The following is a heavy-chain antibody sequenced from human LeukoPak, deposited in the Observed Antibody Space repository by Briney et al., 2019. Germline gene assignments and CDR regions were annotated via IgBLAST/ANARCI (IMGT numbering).Heavy chain of an antibody. CDR1: GFTFSSYW. D-gene: IGHD3-10*01. V-gene: IGHV3-74*01. J-gene: IGHJ4*02. CDR3: TRDITLTRGGRSDY. CDR2: INSDGNTT. Sequence: GSLRLSCAASGFTFSSYWMYWVRQAPGKGLVWVSRINSDGNTTNYADSVRGRFTISRDNAKNTLYLQMNSLRAEDTAVYYCTRDITLTRGGRSDYWGQGTLVTVSA.